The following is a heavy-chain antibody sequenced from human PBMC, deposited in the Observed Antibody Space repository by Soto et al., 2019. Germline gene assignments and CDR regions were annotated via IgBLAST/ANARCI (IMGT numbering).Heavy chain of an antibody. CDR2: IWYDGSNK. CDR3: ARASDPIGFLEWFTYFDY. D-gene: IGHD3-3*02. CDR1: GFTFSSYG. Sequence: ESGGGVVQPGRSLRLSCAASGFTFSSYGMHWVRQAPGKGLEWVAVIWYDGSNKYYADSVKGRFTISRDNSKNTLYLQMNSLRAEDTAVYSCARASDPIGFLEWFTYFDYWGEGTLVTVSS. J-gene: IGHJ4*02. V-gene: IGHV3-33*01.